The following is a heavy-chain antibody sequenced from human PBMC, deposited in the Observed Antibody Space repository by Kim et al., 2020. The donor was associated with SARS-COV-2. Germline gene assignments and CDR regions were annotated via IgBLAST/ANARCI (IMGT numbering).Heavy chain of an antibody. CDR2: ISGSAGST. D-gene: IGHD4-17*01. V-gene: IGHV3-23*01. CDR1: GFTFSSFA. J-gene: IGHJ4*02. CDR3: ARSYGDYAPLDY. Sequence: GGSLRLSCAASGFTFSSFAMSWVRQAPGKGLEWVSSISGSAGSTYYADSVRGRFTISRDNSENTLYLQMISLRVEDTAVYYCARSYGDYAPLDYWGQGTLVTVSS.